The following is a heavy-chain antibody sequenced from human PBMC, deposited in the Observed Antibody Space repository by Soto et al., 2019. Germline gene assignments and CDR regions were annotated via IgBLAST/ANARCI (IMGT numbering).Heavy chain of an antibody. Sequence: SETLSLTCTVSGGSISSSSYYWGWIRQPPGKGLEWIGSIYYSGSTYYNPSLKSRVTISVDTSKNQFSLKLSCVTAADTAVYYCARHYYGSGSPILYYYYYYYMDVWGKGTTVTVSS. CDR3: ARHYYGSGSPILYYYYYYYMDV. CDR2: IYYSGST. CDR1: GGSISSSSYY. D-gene: IGHD3-10*01. J-gene: IGHJ6*03. V-gene: IGHV4-39*01.